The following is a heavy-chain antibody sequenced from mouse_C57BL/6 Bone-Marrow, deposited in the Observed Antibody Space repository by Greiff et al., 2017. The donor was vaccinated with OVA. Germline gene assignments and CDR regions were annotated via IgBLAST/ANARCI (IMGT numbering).Heavy chain of an antibody. J-gene: IGHJ4*01. D-gene: IGHD1-1*01. Sequence: VQGVESGPGLVAPSQSLSITCTVSGFSLTSYGVDWVRQSPGKGLEWLGVIWGVGSTNYNSALKSRLSISKDNSKSQVFLKMNSLQTDDTAMYYCASADYYGSSYAMDYWGQGTSVTVSS. V-gene: IGHV2-6*01. CDR2: IWGVGST. CDR3: ASADYYGSSYAMDY. CDR1: GFSLTSYG.